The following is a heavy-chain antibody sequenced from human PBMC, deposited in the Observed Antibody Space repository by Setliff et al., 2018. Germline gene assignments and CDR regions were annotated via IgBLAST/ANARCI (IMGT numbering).Heavy chain of an antibody. J-gene: IGHJ4*02. CDR3: ARDGGTKSMNY. Sequence: PSETLSLTCAVYGGSFSGYYWSWIRQPPGKRLEWIGEIIHSGSTNYNPSLKSRVTMSVDTSKNQFSLKLSPVTAADTAVYYCARDGGTKSMNYWGQGTLVTVSS. CDR2: IIHSGST. V-gene: IGHV4-34*12. D-gene: IGHD3-3*01. CDR1: GGSFSGYY.